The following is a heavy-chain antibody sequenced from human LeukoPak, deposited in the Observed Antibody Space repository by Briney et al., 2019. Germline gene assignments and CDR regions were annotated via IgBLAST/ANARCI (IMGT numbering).Heavy chain of an antibody. D-gene: IGHD2-2*01. J-gene: IGHJ5*01. CDR3: AKDRHAPGRYCSSTSCFPFDS. CDR1: GFTFSGYA. Sequence: GGTLRLSCAASGFTFSGYAMSWVRQAPGKGLEWVSGISGSGGSTYYADSVKGRFAISRDNTKNTLYLQMNSLRAEDTAVYYCAKDRHAPGRYCSSTSCFPFDSWGQGTLVTVSS. V-gene: IGHV3-23*01. CDR2: ISGSGGST.